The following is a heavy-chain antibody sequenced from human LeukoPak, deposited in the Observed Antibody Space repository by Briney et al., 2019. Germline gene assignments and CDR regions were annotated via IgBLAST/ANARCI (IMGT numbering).Heavy chain of an antibody. J-gene: IGHJ4*02. CDR2: IIPIFGTA. V-gene: IGHV1-69*06. CDR3: ARADTAMVNSEFDY. Sequence: ASVKVSCKASGGTFSSYAISWVRQAPGQGLEWMGGIIPIFGTANYAQKFQGRVTITADKSTSTAYMELSSLRSEDTAVYYCARADTAMVNSEFDYWGQGTLVTVSS. D-gene: IGHD5-18*01. CDR1: GGTFSSYA.